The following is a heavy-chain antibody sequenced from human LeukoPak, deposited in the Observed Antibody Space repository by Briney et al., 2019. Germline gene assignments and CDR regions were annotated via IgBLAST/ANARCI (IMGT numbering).Heavy chain of an antibody. CDR1: GYTFTSYD. V-gene: IGHV1-18*01. CDR3: ARADMITFGGVIAADY. D-gene: IGHD3-16*02. CDR2: MNPNSGNT. Sequence: ASVKVSCKASGYTFTSYDINWVRQATGQGLEWMGWMNPNSGNTNYAQKLQGRVTMTTDTSTSTAYMELRSLRSDDTAVYYCARADMITFGGVIAADYWGQGTLVTVSS. J-gene: IGHJ4*02.